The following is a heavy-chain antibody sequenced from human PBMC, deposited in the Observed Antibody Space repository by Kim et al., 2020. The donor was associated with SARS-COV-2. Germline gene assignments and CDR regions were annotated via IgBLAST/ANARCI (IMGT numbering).Heavy chain of an antibody. V-gene: IGHV4-59*01. D-gene: IGHD3-16*02. J-gene: IGHJ5*02. Sequence: KSRVTISVDTSKNQFSLKLSSVTAADTAVYYCARVSYDYVWGSYRFGWFDPWGQGTLVTVSS. CDR3: ARVSYDYVWGSYRFGWFDP.